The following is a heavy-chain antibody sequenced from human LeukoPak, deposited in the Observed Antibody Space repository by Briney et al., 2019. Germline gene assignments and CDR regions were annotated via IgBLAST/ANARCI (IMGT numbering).Heavy chain of an antibody. CDR1: GYTFTGYY. J-gene: IGHJ6*03. Sequence: ASVKVSCKASGYTFTGYYMHWVRQAPGQGLEWMGWINPNSGGTNYAQKFQGRVTMTRDTSISTAYMGLSRLRSDDTAVYYCARVGVRGYYYYYMDVWGEGTTVTVSS. CDR2: INPNSGGT. D-gene: IGHD3-10*01. CDR3: ARVGVRGYYYYYMDV. V-gene: IGHV1-2*02.